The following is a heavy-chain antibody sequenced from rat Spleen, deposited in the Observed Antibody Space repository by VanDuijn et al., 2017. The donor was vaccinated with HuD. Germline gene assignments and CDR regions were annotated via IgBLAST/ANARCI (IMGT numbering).Heavy chain of an antibody. V-gene: IGHV5-62*01. CDR2: ISSSSAT. Sequence: VQLVESGGGLVQPGKSLKLSCSASGFTFSGYGMHWIRQVPGKGLDWVAYISSSSATVYADAVKGRFTISRDNAKNTLYLQLNSLKSEDTAIYYCARSQGLADYWGQGTLVTVSS. D-gene: IGHD4-1*01. CDR1: GFTFSGYG. J-gene: IGHJ3*01. CDR3: ARSQGLADY.